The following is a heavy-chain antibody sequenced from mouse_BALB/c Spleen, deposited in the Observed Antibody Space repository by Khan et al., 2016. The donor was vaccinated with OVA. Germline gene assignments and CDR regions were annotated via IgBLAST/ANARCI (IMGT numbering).Heavy chain of an antibody. Sequence: QVQLQQSGAELAKPGASVKMSCKASGYTFINYWILWVKQRPGQGLEWIGYINPSTGYTEYNQNFKDKATLTVDTSSSTAYMQLSSLTSEDSAFYYCARSGLLWDFDYWGQGTTLTVSS. D-gene: IGHD2-1*01. CDR1: GYTFINYW. CDR3: ARSGLLWDFDY. V-gene: IGHV1-7*01. J-gene: IGHJ2*01. CDR2: INPSTGYT.